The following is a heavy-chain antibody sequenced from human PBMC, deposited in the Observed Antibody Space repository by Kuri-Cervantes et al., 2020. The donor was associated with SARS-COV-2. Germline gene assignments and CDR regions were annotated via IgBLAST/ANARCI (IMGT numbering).Heavy chain of an antibody. Sequence: GGSLRLSCEASGFTVSSNYMSWVRQAPGKGLEWGSIIYGGGSTYYADSVKGRFTISRDNSKNTLYLQMNSLRAEDTAVYYCARGYEARYSSSWYLDYWGQGTLVTVSS. V-gene: IGHV3-53*01. CDR3: ARGYEARYSSSWYLDY. D-gene: IGHD6-13*01. CDR2: IYGGGST. CDR1: GFTVSSNY. J-gene: IGHJ4*02.